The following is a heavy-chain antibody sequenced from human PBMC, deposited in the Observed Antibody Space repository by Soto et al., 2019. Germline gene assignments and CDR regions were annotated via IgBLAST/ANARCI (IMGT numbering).Heavy chain of an antibody. Sequence: QVQLVQSGAEVKKPGASVKVSCKASGYTFTSYGISWVRQAPGQGLEWMGWISAYNGKTNYAQKLQGRVTMTTDTSTSTVYMELRSLRSDDTAVYYCARDSLMIDVIDAFDIWGQGTMVTVSS. V-gene: IGHV1-18*01. CDR1: GYTFTSYG. CDR3: ARDSLMIDVIDAFDI. CDR2: ISAYNGKT. D-gene: IGHD3-22*01. J-gene: IGHJ3*02.